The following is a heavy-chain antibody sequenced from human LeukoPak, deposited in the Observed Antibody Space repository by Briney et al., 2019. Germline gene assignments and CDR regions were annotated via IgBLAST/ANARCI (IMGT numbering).Heavy chain of an antibody. CDR3: AKEDGYSYGMDV. CDR1: GFTFSSYG. D-gene: IGHD4-4*01. CDR2: ISYDGSNK. Sequence: GGSLRLSCAASGFTFSSYGMHSVRRAPGKGLEWVAVISYDGSNKYYADSVKGRFTISRDNSKNTLYLQMNSLRAEDTAVYYCAKEDGYSYGMDVWGQGTTVTVSS. J-gene: IGHJ6*02. V-gene: IGHV3-30*18.